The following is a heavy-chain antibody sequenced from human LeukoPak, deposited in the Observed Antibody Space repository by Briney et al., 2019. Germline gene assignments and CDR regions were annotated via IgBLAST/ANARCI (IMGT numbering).Heavy chain of an antibody. V-gene: IGHV4-38-2*02. D-gene: IGHD2-2*01. CDR3: ASLRERSFYARGFDY. CDR1: GYSISSGYY. CDR2: IYHSGST. Sequence: SETLSLTCTVSGYSISSGYYWGWIRQPPGKGLEWIGSIYHSGSTYYNPSLKSRVTISVDTSKNQLSLKRSSVTAADTAVYYCASLRERSFYARGFDYWGQGTLVTVSS. J-gene: IGHJ4*02.